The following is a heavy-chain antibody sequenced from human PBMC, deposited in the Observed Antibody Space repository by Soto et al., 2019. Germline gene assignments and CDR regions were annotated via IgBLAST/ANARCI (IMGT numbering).Heavy chain of an antibody. D-gene: IGHD3-10*01. CDR2: ISGYSGNT. Sequence: ASVKVSCKASGYIFSSFHINWVRQAPGQGLEWMAWISGYSGNTKYAQNLQGRLTLTTDTSTNTAYMELRSLRSDDTAVYYCARDVYGFVNAFDLWGQGTVVTVSS. CDR1: GYIFSSFH. J-gene: IGHJ3*01. V-gene: IGHV1-18*01. CDR3: ARDVYGFVNAFDL.